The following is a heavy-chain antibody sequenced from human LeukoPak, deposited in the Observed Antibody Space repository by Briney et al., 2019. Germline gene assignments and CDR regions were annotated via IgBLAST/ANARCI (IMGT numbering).Heavy chain of an antibody. CDR2: TSGSGGST. D-gene: IGHD3-9*01. CDR1: GFTFSTYA. CDR3: AKLIFSGDY. J-gene: IGHJ4*02. Sequence: GGSLRLSCAASGFTFSTYAMSWVRQAPGKGLEWVSGTSGSGGSTYYADSVKGRFTISRDNSKNTLYLQVNSLRAEDTAVYYCAKLIFSGDYWGQGTLVTVSS. V-gene: IGHV3-23*01.